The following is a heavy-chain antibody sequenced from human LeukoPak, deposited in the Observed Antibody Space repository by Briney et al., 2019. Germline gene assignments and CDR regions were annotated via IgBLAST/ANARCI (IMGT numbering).Heavy chain of an antibody. V-gene: IGHV3-23*01. D-gene: IGHD6-13*01. J-gene: IGHJ4*02. CDR1: GFTFSNYA. CDR2: ISGSGGST. CDR3: AKKSSSSWPTFDY. Sequence: PGGSLRLSCAASGFTFSNYAMGWVRQAPGKGLEWVSAISGSGGSTYHADSVQGRFTISRDNSKNTLYLQMNSLRAEDTAVYYCAKKSSSSWPTFDYWGQGTLVTVSS.